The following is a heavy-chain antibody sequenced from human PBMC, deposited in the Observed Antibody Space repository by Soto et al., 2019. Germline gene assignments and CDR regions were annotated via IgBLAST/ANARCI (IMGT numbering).Heavy chain of an antibody. D-gene: IGHD3-3*01. J-gene: IGHJ3*02. CDR3: ARAVPPTYYDFWSGYYRDAFDI. CDR2: INPNSGGT. V-gene: IGHV1-2*04. CDR1: GYTFTGYY. Sequence: ASVKVSCKASGYTFTGYYMHWVRQAPGQGLEWMGWINPNSGGTNYAQKFQGWVTMTRDTSISTAYMELSRLRSDDTAVYYCARAVPPTYYDFWSGYYRDAFDIWGQGTMVTVSS.